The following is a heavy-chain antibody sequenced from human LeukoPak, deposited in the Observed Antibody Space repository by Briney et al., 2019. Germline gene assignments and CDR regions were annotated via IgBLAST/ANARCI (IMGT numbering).Heavy chain of an antibody. CDR2: INPNSGGT. CDR3: ARGSITIFGVVIGALDY. Sequence: ASVKVSCKASGYTFTGYYMHCVRQAPGQGLEWMGWINPNSGGTNYAQKFQGWVTMTRDTSISTAYMELSRLRSDDTAVYYCARGSITIFGVVIGALDYWGQGTLVTVSS. D-gene: IGHD3-3*01. V-gene: IGHV1-2*04. J-gene: IGHJ4*02. CDR1: GYTFTGYY.